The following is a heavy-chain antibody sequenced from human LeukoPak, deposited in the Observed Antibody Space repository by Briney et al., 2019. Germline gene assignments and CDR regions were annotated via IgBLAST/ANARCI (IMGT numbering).Heavy chain of an antibody. Sequence: GGSLRLSCAASGFTFSSYAMSWVRQAPGKGLEWVSAISGSGGSTYYADPVKGRFTISRDNAKNTLYLQMDSLRAEDTGVYYCARSNQADDYWGQGTLVTVSS. CDR3: ARSNQADDY. D-gene: IGHD1-14*01. J-gene: IGHJ4*02. V-gene: IGHV3-23*01. CDR1: GFTFSSYA. CDR2: ISGSGGST.